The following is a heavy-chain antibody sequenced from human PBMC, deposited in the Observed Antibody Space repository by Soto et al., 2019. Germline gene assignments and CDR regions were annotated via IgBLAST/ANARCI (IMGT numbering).Heavy chain of an antibody. J-gene: IGHJ4*02. CDR1: GVSISSGGYS. Sequence: SETLSLTCAVSGVSISSGGYSWIWIRQPPGKGLEWIGYIYHSGSTFYNPSLKSRVTISVDRSKNQFSLKLSSVTAADTAVYYCAAGGGLPRYYWGQGTLVTVSS. CDR2: IYHSGST. V-gene: IGHV4-30-2*01. CDR3: AAGGGLPRYY. D-gene: IGHD5-12*01.